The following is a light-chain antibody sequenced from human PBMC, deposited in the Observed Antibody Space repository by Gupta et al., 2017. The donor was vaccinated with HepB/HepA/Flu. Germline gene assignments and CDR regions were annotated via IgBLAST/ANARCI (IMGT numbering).Light chain of an antibody. CDR2: DAT. CDR1: TVAVTSGHF. V-gene: IGLV7-46*01. J-gene: IGLJ7*01. CDR3: LLSYSGPAV. Sequence: QAVVSQDLSLTVSPGGTVTLTFVSSTVAVTSGHFPYWFQQKPGQAPKTLIYDATKKYSWTPARFSGSLLGDKAAMTLSGAPPEDEAEYYCLLSYSGPAVFGGGTQLTVL.